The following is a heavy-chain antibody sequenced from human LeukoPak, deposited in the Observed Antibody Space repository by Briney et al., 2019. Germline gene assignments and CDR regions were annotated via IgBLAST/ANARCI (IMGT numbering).Heavy chain of an antibody. CDR3: AKDSGGYSYGLAFDY. J-gene: IGHJ4*02. D-gene: IGHD5-18*01. Sequence: GGSLRLSYAASGFTFSSYGMHWVRQAPGKGLEWVAFIRYDGSNKYYADSVKGRFTISRDNSKNTQYLQMNSLRAEDTAVYYCAKDSGGYSYGLAFDYWGQGTLVTVSS. V-gene: IGHV3-30*02. CDR1: GFTFSSYG. CDR2: IRYDGSNK.